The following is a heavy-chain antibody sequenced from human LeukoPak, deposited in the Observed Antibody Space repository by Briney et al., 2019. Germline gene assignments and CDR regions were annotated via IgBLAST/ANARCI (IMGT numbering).Heavy chain of an antibody. Sequence: PSETLSLTCSVSGGSISSYCWSWIRQPPGKGLEWIGYISYSGSTNYSPSLKSRVTISLDTSNNQFSLRLNSVTAADTAVYYCARGGPGSGGHYYSYYWGQGALVTVSS. CDR1: GGSISSYC. V-gene: IGHV4-59*01. J-gene: IGHJ4*02. CDR2: ISYSGST. D-gene: IGHD2-15*01. CDR3: ARGGPGSGGHYYSYY.